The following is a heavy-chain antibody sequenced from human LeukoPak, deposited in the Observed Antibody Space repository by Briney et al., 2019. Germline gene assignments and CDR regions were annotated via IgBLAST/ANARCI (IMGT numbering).Heavy chain of an antibody. CDR2: INPSGGST. J-gene: IGHJ4*02. V-gene: IGHV1-46*01. CDR3: ARDHGSAYYRAPRH. Sequence: ASVKISCKASGYIFTNYYMHWVRQAPGQGLEWMGTINPSGGSTTYAQKFQGRVTMTRDTSTSTVYMELSSLRSEDTAVYYCARDHGSAYYRAPRHWGQGTLVTVSS. CDR1: GYIFTNYY. D-gene: IGHD3-10*01.